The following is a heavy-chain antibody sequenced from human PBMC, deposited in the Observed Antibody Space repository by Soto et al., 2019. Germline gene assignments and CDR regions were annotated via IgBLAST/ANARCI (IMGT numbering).Heavy chain of an antibody. CDR1: GGTFSSYA. D-gene: IGHD4-17*01. V-gene: IGHV1-69*13. Sequence: EASVKVSCKASGGTFSSYAISWVRQAPGQGLEWMGGIIPIFGTANYAQKFQGRVTITADESTSTAYMELSSLRSEDTAVYYCARVLTLAYGDYGAFDIWGQGTMVTVSS. CDR3: ARVLTLAYGDYGAFDI. J-gene: IGHJ3*02. CDR2: IIPIFGTA.